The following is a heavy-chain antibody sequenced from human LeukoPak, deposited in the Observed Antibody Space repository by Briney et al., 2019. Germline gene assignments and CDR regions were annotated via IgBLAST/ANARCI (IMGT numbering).Heavy chain of an antibody. J-gene: IGHJ4*02. CDR2: IRTKANSYAT. D-gene: IGHD6-19*01. V-gene: IGHV3-73*01. CDR3: ARDPGIAVAGRGGDY. Sequence: GGSLRLSCAASGFTFSGSGMHWVRQASGKGLEWVGRIRTKANSYATAYAASVKGRFSISRDDSKNTVYLQMNSLRAEDTAVYYCARDPGIAVAGRGGDYWGQGTLVTVSS. CDR1: GFTFSGSG.